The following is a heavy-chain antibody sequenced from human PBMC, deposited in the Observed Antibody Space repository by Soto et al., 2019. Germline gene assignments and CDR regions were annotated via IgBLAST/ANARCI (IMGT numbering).Heavy chain of an antibody. CDR1: GGSISSSSYY. Sequence: PSETLSLTCTVSGGSISSSSYYWGWIRQPPGKGLEWIGSIYYSGSTYYSPSLKSRVTISVDTSKNQFSLKLSSVTAADTAVYYCARHVYDFWTRYFDYWGQGTLVTVSS. V-gene: IGHV4-39*01. CDR3: ARHVYDFWTRYFDY. J-gene: IGHJ4*02. D-gene: IGHD3-3*01. CDR2: IYYSGST.